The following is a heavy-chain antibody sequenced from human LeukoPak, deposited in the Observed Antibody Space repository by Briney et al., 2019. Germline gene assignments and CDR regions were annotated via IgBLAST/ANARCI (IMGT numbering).Heavy chain of an antibody. J-gene: IGHJ5*02. CDR2: IYHSGST. D-gene: IGHD3-3*01. Sequence: SQTLSLTCAVSGGSISSGGYSWRWIRQPPGKGLEWIVYIYHSGSTYYNPSLKSRVTISVDRSKNQFSLKLSSVTAADTAVYYCAGGYYDFWSGYYNWFDPWGQGTLVTVSS. CDR3: AGGYYDFWSGYYNWFDP. V-gene: IGHV4-30-2*01. CDR1: GGSISSGGYS.